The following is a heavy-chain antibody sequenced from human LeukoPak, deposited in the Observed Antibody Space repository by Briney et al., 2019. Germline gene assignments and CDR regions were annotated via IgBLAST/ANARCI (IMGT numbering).Heavy chain of an antibody. CDR1: GFTFSSYW. Sequence: PGGSLRLSCAASGFTFSSYWMSWVRQAPGKGLEWVANIKEDGSAKYYVDSVKGRFTISRDNAKNSLYLQMNSLRAEDTAVYYCARDRGYLTFDIWGQGTMVTVSS. V-gene: IGHV3-7*01. CDR2: IKEDGSAK. J-gene: IGHJ3*02. D-gene: IGHD6-13*01. CDR3: ARDRGYLTFDI.